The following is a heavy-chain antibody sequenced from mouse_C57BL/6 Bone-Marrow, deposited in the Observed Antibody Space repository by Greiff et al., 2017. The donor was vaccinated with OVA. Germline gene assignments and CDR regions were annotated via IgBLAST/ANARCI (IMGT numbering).Heavy chain of an antibody. D-gene: IGHD1-1*01. J-gene: IGHJ1*03. CDR1: GFSLTSYG. V-gene: IGHV2-2*01. CDR2: IWSGGST. CDR3: ARRVITTVVADDWYFDV. Sequence: VQLQQSGPGLVQPSQSLSITCTVSGFSLTSYGVHWVRQSPGKGLEWLGVIWSGGSTDYNAAFISRLSISKDNSKSQVFFKMNSLQADDTAIYYCARRVITTVVADDWYFDVWGTGTTVTVSS.